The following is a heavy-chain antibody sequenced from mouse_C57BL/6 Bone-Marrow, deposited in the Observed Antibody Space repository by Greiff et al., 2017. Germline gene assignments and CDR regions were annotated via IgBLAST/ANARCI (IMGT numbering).Heavy chain of an antibody. V-gene: IGHV14-4*01. CDR1: GFNIKDDY. D-gene: IGHD1-1*01. J-gene: IGHJ4*01. CDR3: TTMYYYGSGDEGSYCAMDY. CDR2: IDPENGDT. Sequence: EVKLMESGAELVRPGASVKLSCTASGFNIKDDYMHWVKQRPEQGLEWIGWIDPENGDTEYASKFQGKATITADTSSNTAYLQLSSLTSEDTAVYYCTTMYYYGSGDEGSYCAMDYWGQGTSVTVSS.